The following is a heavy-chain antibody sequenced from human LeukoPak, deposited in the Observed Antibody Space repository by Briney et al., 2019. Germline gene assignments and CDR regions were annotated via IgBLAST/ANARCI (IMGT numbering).Heavy chain of an antibody. J-gene: IGHJ3*02. CDR1: GGSISSGSYY. D-gene: IGHD3-22*01. CDR3: ARVPYYYDSSGYPPGAFDI. V-gene: IGHV4-61*02. Sequence: SQTLSLTCTVSGGSISSGSYYWSWIRQPAGKGLEWIGRIYTSGSTNYNPSLKSRVTISVDTSKNQSSLKLSSVTAADTAVYYCARVPYYYDSSGYPPGAFDIWGQGTMVTVSS. CDR2: IYTSGST.